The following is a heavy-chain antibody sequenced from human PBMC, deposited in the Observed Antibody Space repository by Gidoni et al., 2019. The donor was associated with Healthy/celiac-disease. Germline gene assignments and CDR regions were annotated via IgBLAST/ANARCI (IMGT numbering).Heavy chain of an antibody. CDR3: ARLRAEITIFGLVTDIPEDY. J-gene: IGHJ4*02. D-gene: IGHD3-3*01. CDR2: IYYSGST. V-gene: IGHV4-39*01. CDR1: GGSSSRSSYY. Sequence: QLQLQESGPGLVKTSETLSLTCTVSGGSSSRSSYYWGWSRQPPGKGLEWIGSIYYSGSTYYNPSLTSRVTISVDTSKNQFSLKLSSVTAADTAVYYCARLRAEITIFGLVTDIPEDYWGQGTLVTVSS.